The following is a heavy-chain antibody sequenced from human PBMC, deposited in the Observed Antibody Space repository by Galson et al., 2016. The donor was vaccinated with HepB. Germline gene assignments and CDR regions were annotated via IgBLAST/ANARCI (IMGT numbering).Heavy chain of an antibody. CDR3: ARDCGFGGVLDY. V-gene: IGHV1-2*06. J-gene: IGHJ4*02. D-gene: IGHD2-21*01. Sequence: SVKVSCKASGYSFTDYHMHWLRQAPGQGLEWMGRIDRPSGDTKYAQKFQGRVTMTRDTSISRIYMELSSLTSDDTAVYYCARDCGFGGVLDYWGQGTRVTVSS. CDR2: IDRPSGDT. CDR1: GYSFTDYH.